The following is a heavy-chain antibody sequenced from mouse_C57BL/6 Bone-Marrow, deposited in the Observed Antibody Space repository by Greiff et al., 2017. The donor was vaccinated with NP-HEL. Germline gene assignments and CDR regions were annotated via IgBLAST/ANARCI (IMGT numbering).Heavy chain of an antibody. D-gene: IGHD1-1*01. CDR2: INSDGGST. J-gene: IGHJ4*01. CDR1: EYEFPSHD. V-gene: IGHV5-2*01. Sequence: EVKLVESGGGLVQPGESLKLSCESNEYEFPSHDMSWVRKTPEKRLELVAAINSDGGSTYYPDTMERRFIISRDNTKKTLYLQMSSLRSEDTALYYCARLITTVVAIHAMDYWGQGTSVTVSS. CDR3: ARLITTVVAIHAMDY.